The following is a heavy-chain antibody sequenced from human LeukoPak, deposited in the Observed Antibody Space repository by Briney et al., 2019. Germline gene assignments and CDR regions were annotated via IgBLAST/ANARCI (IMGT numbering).Heavy chain of an antibody. Sequence: SETLSLTCAVYGGSFSGYYWSWIRQPPGKGLEWIGEINHSGSTNYNPSLKSRVTISVDTSKNQFSLKLSSVTAADTAVYYCAREGSSSSGGIDYWGQGTLVTVSS. CDR2: INHSGST. V-gene: IGHV4-34*01. CDR1: GGSFSGYY. CDR3: AREGSSSSGGIDY. D-gene: IGHD6-6*01. J-gene: IGHJ4*02.